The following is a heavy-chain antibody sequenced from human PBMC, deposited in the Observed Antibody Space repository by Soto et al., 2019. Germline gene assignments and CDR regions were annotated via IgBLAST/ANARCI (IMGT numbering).Heavy chain of an antibody. CDR3: ARDGIAAAGTSWFDP. V-gene: IGHV1-3*01. CDR2: INAGNGNT. Sequence: VSVKVSCKASGYTFTSHAMHWVRQAPGQRLEWMGWINAGNGNTKYSQKFQGRVTITTDTSASTGYMELSSLRSEDTAVYYCARDGIAAAGTSWFDPWGQGTLVTVSS. CDR1: GYTFTSHA. D-gene: IGHD6-13*01. J-gene: IGHJ5*02.